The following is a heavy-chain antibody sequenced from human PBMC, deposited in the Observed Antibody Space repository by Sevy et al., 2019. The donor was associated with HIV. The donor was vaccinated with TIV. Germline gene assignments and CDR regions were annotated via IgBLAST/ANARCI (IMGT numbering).Heavy chain of an antibody. V-gene: IGHV1-18*01. CDR2: ISTYNGNT. J-gene: IGHJ6*02. CDR1: GYTFTSYG. Sequence: ASVKVSCKASGYTFTSYGISWVRQAPGQGLEWMGWISTYNGNTNYAQKLQGRVTMTTDTSTSTAYMELRSLRSDDTAVYYCARPYSSSGSYYYGMDVWGQGTTVTVSS. D-gene: IGHD6-13*01. CDR3: ARPYSSSGSYYYGMDV.